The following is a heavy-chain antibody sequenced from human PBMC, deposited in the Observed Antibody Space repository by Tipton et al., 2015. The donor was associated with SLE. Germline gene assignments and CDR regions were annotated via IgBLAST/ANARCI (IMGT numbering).Heavy chain of an antibody. D-gene: IGHD3-16*01. J-gene: IGHJ4*02. CDR2: IYYSGST. CDR3: ARGVDFGDFFDF. V-gene: IGHV4-59*01. Sequence: LRLSCTVSGGSISSYYWSWIRQPLGKGLEWIGYIYYSGSTNYNPSLKSRVTISIDTSKNQFSLNLRSLTAADTAVYYCARGVDFGDFFDFWGQGTLVTVSS. CDR1: GGSISSYY.